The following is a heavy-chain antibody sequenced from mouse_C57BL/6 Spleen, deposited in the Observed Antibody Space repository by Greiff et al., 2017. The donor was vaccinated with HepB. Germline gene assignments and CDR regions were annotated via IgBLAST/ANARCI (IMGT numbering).Heavy chain of an antibody. V-gene: IGHV1-64*01. D-gene: IGHD1-1*01. CDR3: ARPFYYGSSFYYFDY. CDR1: GYTFTSYW. J-gene: IGHJ2*01. CDR2: IHPNSGST. Sequence: QVQLQQSGAELVKPGASVKLSCKASGYTFTSYWMHWVKQRPGQGLEWIGMIHPNSGSTNYNEKFKSKATLTVDKSSSTAYMQLSSLTSEDSAVYYCARPFYYGSSFYYFDYWGQGTTLTVSS.